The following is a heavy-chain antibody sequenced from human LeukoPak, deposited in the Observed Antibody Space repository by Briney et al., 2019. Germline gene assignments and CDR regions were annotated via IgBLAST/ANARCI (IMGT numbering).Heavy chain of an antibody. V-gene: IGHV3-48*01. D-gene: IGHD3-10*01. CDR2: ISSSSTI. J-gene: IGHJ3*02. CDR3: AREEYYGSRDAFDI. Sequence: GGSLRLSCAASGFTFSSYSMNWVRQAPGKGLEWVSYISSSSTIYYADSVKGRFTISRDNAKNSLYLQMNSLRAEDTAVYYCAREEYYGSRDAFDIWGHGTVVTVSS. CDR1: GFTFSSYS.